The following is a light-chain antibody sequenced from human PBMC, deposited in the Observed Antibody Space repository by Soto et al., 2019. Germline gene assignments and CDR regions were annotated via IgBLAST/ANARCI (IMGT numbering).Light chain of an antibody. CDR2: HVY. CDR3: QQYNRWGT. Sequence: LHTAPFSCTLSASVGARVTVPFLASQSISSWMAWYPQKPGKAPKLLIYHVYSLESGVPSRFSGSGSGTEFTLTIRSMQPDEFATYSSQQYNRWGTFGQGTKVDIK. J-gene: IGKJ1*01. CDR1: QSISSW. V-gene: IGKV1-5*01.